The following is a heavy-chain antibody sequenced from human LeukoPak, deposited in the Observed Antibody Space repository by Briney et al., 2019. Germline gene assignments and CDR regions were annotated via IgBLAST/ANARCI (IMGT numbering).Heavy chain of an antibody. CDR1: GGSISRGGYY. CDR2: IYYSGST. Sequence: LQTLSLTCTVSGGSISRGGYYWSWIHQHPGKGLELIGYIYYSGSTYYNPSLKSRVTISVDTSKNQFSLKLSSVTAADTAVYYCARAPGVVSDAFDIWGQGTMVTVSS. V-gene: IGHV4-31*03. J-gene: IGHJ3*02. CDR3: ARAPGVVSDAFDI. D-gene: IGHD2-2*01.